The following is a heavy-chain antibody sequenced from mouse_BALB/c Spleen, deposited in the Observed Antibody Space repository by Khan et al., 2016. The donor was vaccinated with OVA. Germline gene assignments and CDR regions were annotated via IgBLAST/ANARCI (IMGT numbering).Heavy chain of an antibody. CDR3: ARLTLRLDY. V-gene: IGHV1S137*01. CDR2: ITTYSGDT. J-gene: IGHJ4*01. Sequence: QVQLKQSGPELVRPGVSVKISCKGSGYTFTDYGMYWVRQRPAKSLEWIGVITTYSGDTNYNQKFKGKATMTVDKSSSTAYMELARLTSEDSAIYYCARLTLRLDYWGQGTSVTVSS. D-gene: IGHD1-1*01. CDR1: GYTFTDYG.